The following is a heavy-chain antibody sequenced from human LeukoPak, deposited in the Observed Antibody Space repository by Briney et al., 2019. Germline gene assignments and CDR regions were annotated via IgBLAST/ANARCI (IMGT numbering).Heavy chain of an antibody. D-gene: IGHD3-3*01. Sequence: GSLRLSCAASGFTSSSYAMSWVRQAPGKGLEWIGSIYSGGYTYYNPSLKSRLTISVDTSKNQFSLKLSSVTAADTAIYYCQSRYLEYLLDYWGQGTLVTVSS. J-gene: IGHJ4*02. CDR3: QSRYLEYLLDY. CDR2: IYSGGYT. V-gene: IGHV4-39*01. CDR1: GFTSSSYA.